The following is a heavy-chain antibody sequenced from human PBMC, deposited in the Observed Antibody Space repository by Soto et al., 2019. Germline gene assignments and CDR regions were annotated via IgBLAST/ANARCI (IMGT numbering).Heavy chain of an antibody. CDR2: ISGSGGST. CDR3: AKGEEQLQHRYYFDY. D-gene: IGHD6-6*01. Sequence: GGSLRLSCAASGFTFSSYAMSWVRQAPGKGLEWVSAISGSGGSTYYADSVKGRFTISRDNSKNTLYLQMNSLRAEDTAVYYCAKGEEQLQHRYYFDYWGQGTLVTVSS. CDR1: GFTFSSYA. J-gene: IGHJ4*02. V-gene: IGHV3-23*01.